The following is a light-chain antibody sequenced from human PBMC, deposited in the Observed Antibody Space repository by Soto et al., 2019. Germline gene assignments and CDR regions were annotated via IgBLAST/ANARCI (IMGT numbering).Light chain of an antibody. CDR2: SNN. CDR3: AAWDDSLNGYV. CDR1: SSTIGRNT. V-gene: IGLV1-44*01. Sequence: QSVLTQPPSTSGTPGQRVTISCSGSSSTIGRNTVNWYQHLPGTAPKLLIYSNNQRPSGVPDRFSGSKSGTSASLAVSGLQSEDEADYYCAAWDDSLNGYVFGTGTKVTVL. J-gene: IGLJ1*01.